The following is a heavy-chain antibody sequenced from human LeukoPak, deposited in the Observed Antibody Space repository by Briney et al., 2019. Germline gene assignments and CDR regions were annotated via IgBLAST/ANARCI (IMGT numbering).Heavy chain of an antibody. CDR1: GFTFSSYE. CDR2: ISSSGGAI. CDR3: ARDHDY. J-gene: IGHJ4*02. V-gene: IGHV3-48*03. Sequence: GGSLRLSCVASGFTFSSYEMNWGRQAPGKGLEWVSYISSSGGAIYYADSVKGRFTISRDNAKNSLYLQMNSLRAEDTAVYYCARDHDYWGQGTLVTVSS.